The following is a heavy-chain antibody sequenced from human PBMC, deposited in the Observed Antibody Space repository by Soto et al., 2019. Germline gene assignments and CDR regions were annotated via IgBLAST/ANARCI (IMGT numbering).Heavy chain of an antibody. CDR3: ARARGVATIIYYYGMDV. CDR1: GFSISSGGDY. Sequence: PSETLSLTCTFSGFSISSGGDYLSWIRQHPGKGLEWIGYIYYNGSTNYNPSLKSRVTISVDTSKNQFSLKLSSVTAADTALYYCARARGVATIIYYYGMDVWGQGTTVTVSS. V-gene: IGHV4-31*03. D-gene: IGHD5-12*01. J-gene: IGHJ6*02. CDR2: IYYNGST.